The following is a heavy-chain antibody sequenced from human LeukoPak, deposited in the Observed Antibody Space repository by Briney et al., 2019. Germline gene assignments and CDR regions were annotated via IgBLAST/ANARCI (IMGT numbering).Heavy chain of an antibody. J-gene: IGHJ6*03. V-gene: IGHV4-61*09. Sequence: SETLSLTCSLSGDSISSGVFYWSWIRQPAGKGLEWIGHIYTTGNTNYNPSLKSRVTMSIDTSENQFSLKLTSVTAADTAVYYCARGSFYRNSYYYYINVWGTGTTVTVSS. CDR3: ARGSFYRNSYYYYINV. D-gene: IGHD5/OR15-5a*01. CDR2: IYTTGNT. CDR1: GDSISSGVFY.